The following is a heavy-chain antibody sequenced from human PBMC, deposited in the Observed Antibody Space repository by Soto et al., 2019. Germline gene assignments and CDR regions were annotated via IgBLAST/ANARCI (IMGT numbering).Heavy chain of an antibody. D-gene: IGHD4-17*01. CDR3: ARDGLYGDYEGGWFDP. CDR2: INPNSGGT. J-gene: IGHJ5*02. CDR1: GYTFTGYY. Sequence: GASVKVSCKASGYTFTGYYMHWVRQAPGQGLEWMGWINPNSGGTNYAQKFQSRVTMTRDTSISTAYMELSRLRSDDTAVYYCARDGLYGDYEGGWFDPWGQGTLVTVSS. V-gene: IGHV1-2*02.